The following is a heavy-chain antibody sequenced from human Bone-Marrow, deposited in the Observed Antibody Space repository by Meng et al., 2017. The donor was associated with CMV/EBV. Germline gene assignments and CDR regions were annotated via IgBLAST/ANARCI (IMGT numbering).Heavy chain of an antibody. D-gene: IGHD2-15*01. J-gene: IGHJ5*02. CDR2: TYYRSKWYN. V-gene: IGHV6-1*01. CDR1: GDSVSSNSAA. Sequence: SETLSLTCAISGDSVSSNSAAWDWIRQSPSSGLEWLGRTYYRSKWYNDYAVSVKSRITINSDTSKNQFSLQLNSVTPEDTAVYYCARSPLGGWWFDPWGEGTLVTVSS. CDR3: ARSPLGGWWFDP.